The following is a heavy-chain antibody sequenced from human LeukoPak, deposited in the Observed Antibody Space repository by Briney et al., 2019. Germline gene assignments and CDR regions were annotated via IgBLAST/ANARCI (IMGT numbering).Heavy chain of an antibody. CDR2: IDHAGTT. Sequence: AETLSLTCVVSGGSIITNDYWWGWSRQPPGRGLEWIGTIDHAGTTFYNVSLKSRFTISVNTPNNQFSLRLNSVGAADTAVYYCARRRDGYNQLDYWGQGTLVTVSS. D-gene: IGHD5-24*01. CDR3: ARRRDGYNQLDY. V-gene: IGHV4-39*01. J-gene: IGHJ4*02. CDR1: GGSIITNDYW.